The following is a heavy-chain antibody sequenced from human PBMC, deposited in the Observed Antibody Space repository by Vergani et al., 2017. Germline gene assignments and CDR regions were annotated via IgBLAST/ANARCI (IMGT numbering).Heavy chain of an antibody. V-gene: IGHV4-59*01. Sequence: QVQLQESGPGLVKPSETLSLTCTVSGGSISSYYWSWIRQPPGKGLEWIGYIYYSGSTNYNPSLKSRVTISVDTSKNQFSLKLSSVTAADTAVYYCARGITMGRGAYLDYWGQGTLVTVSS. CDR3: ARGITMGRGAYLDY. CDR2: IYYSGST. J-gene: IGHJ4*02. D-gene: IGHD3-10*01. CDR1: GGSISSYY.